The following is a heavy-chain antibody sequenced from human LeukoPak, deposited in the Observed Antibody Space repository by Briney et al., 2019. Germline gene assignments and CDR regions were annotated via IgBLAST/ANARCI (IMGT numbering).Heavy chain of an antibody. D-gene: IGHD2-15*01. CDR2: ISSSGSTI. Sequence: GGSPRLSCAASGFTFSSYEMNWVRQAPGKGLEWVSYISSSGSTIYYADSVKGRFTISRDNAKNSLYLQMNSLRAEDTAVYYCASSEGNCSGGSCHTYNWFDSWGPGTLVTVSS. V-gene: IGHV3-48*03. CDR1: GFTFSSYE. J-gene: IGHJ5*01. CDR3: ASSEGNCSGGSCHTYNWFDS.